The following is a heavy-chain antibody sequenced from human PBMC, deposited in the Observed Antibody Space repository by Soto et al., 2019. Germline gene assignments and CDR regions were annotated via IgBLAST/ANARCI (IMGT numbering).Heavy chain of an antibody. J-gene: IGHJ6*02. CDR2: ISWDGGST. CDR1: GFTFDDYT. V-gene: IGHV3-43*01. CDR3: AKETSLYYYYGMDV. Sequence: GGSLRLSCAASGFTFDDYTMHWVRQAPGKGLEWVSLISWDGGSTYYADSVKGRFTISRDNSKNSLYLQMNSLRTEDTALYYCAKETSLYYYYGMDVWGQGTTVTVSS.